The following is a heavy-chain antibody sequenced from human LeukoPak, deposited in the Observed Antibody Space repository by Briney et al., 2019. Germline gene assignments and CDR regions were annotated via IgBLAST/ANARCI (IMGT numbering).Heavy chain of an antibody. J-gene: IGHJ5*02. CDR2: INPSGGST. D-gene: IGHD6-19*01. V-gene: IGHV1-46*01. Sequence: ASVKVSCKASGFTFTRYYIHWVRQAPGQGLEWMGLINPSGGSTSFAQKFQGRVTMTRDTSTSTVYMELSSLRSEDTAVYYCARGPPVTGGCWFDPWGQGTLVTVSS. CDR3: ARGPPVTGGCWFDP. CDR1: GFTFTRYY.